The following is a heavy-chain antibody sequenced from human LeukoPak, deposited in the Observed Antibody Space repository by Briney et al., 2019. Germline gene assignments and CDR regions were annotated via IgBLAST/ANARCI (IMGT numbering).Heavy chain of an antibody. J-gene: IGHJ5*02. CDR1: GFTFSSYG. D-gene: IGHD6-13*01. CDR3: ARRGYSSSWFDP. CDR2: IRYDGSYK. Sequence: GGSLRLSCAASGFTFSSYGMHWVRQAPGKGLEWVSFIRYDGSYKYYADSVKGRFTISRDNSKYTLYLQMNSLRSEDMAVYYCARRGYSSSWFDPWGQGTLVTVSS. V-gene: IGHV3-30*02.